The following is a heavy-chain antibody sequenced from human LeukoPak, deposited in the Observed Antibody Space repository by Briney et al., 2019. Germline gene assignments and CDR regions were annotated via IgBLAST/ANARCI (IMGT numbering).Heavy chain of an antibody. CDR2: INPSGGST. J-gene: IGHJ4*02. V-gene: IGHV1-46*01. Sequence: GASVKVSCKASGYTFTSYYMHWVRQAPGQGLEWMGIINPSGGSTSYAQKFQGRVTMTRDTSTSTVYMELSSLRSEDTAVYYRARSVSSSWTTLYYFDYWGQGTLVTVSS. D-gene: IGHD6-13*01. CDR3: ARSVSSSWTTLYYFDY. CDR1: GYTFTSYY.